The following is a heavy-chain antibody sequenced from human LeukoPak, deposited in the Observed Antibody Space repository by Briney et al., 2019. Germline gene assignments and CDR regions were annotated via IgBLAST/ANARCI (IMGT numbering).Heavy chain of an antibody. CDR3: ARFPPPYYYDSSGYFDY. Sequence: PSQTLSLTCTVSGGSISSGGYYWSWIRQHPGKGLEWIGYIYYSWSTYYNPSLKSRVTISVDTSKNQFSLKLSSVTAADTAVYYCARFPPPYYYDSSGYFDYWGQGTLVTVSS. V-gene: IGHV4-31*03. CDR1: GGSISSGGYY. J-gene: IGHJ4*02. D-gene: IGHD3-22*01. CDR2: IYYSWST.